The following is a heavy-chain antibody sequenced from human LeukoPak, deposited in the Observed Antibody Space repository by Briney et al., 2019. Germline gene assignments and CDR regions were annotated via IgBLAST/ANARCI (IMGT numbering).Heavy chain of an antibody. CDR1: GLTFSSFA. J-gene: IGHJ4*02. D-gene: IGHD2-8*02. CDR3: AKPRTTGLGWAQFDY. V-gene: IGHV3-23*01. CDR2: FDGNGPNT. Sequence: GGSLRLSCAASGLTFSSFAMTWVRQAPGKGLEWVSGFDGNGPNTYYADSVKGRWTISRDNSRNTLYLEMNSLRPEDTAIYYCAKPRTTGLGWAQFDYWGQGSLVTVSS.